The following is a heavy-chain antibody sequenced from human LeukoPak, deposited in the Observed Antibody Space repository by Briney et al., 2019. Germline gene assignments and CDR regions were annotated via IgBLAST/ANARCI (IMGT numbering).Heavy chain of an antibody. J-gene: IGHJ4*02. D-gene: IGHD2-21*01. Sequence: GGSLRLSCAASGFTFSNYVMNWLRQAPGEGLEWVSSISASDDRTFYADSVKGRFTISRDNSKNTVYLQMNSLRAGDMAVYYCAKVQHADFNMNFDSWGQGTLVTVSS. CDR1: GFTFSNYV. CDR3: AKVQHADFNMNFDS. CDR2: ISASDDRT. V-gene: IGHV3-23*01.